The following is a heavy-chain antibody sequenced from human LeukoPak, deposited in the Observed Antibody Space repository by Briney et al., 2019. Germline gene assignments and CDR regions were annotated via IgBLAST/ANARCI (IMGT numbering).Heavy chain of an antibody. CDR1: GFTFSSYA. CDR3: AKVRWGSDNALDS. Sequence: GRSLRLSCAASGFTFSSYAMHWVRQAPGKGLEWVAVISYDGSNKYYADSVKGRFTISRDNSKNTLYLQMNSLRAEGTAVYYCAKVRWGSDNALDSWGQGTLVTASS. D-gene: IGHD3-16*01. CDR2: ISYDGSNK. J-gene: IGHJ4*02. V-gene: IGHV3-30*04.